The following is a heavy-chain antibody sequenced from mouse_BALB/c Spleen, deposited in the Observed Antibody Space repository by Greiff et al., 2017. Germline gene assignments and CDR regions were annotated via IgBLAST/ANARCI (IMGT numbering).Heavy chain of an antibody. D-gene: IGHD1-1*01. CDR2: IDPENGDT. J-gene: IGHJ2*01. Sequence: EVQLQQSGAELVRPGASVKLSCTASGFNFKDYYMHWVKQRPEQGLEWIGWIDPENGDTEYAPKFQGKATMTADTSSNTAYLQLSSLTSEDTAFYYCNRCYGSSSFDYWGQGTTLTVSS. CDR3: NRCYGSSSFDY. V-gene: IGHV14-4*02. CDR1: GFNFKDYY.